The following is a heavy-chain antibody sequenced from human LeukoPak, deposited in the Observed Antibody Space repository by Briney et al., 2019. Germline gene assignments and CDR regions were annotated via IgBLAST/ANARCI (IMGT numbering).Heavy chain of an antibody. CDR2: INAGNGNT. Sequence: ASVKVSCKASGYTFTSYAMHWVRQAPGQRLEWMGWINAGNGNTKYSQKFQGRVTITRDTSASTAYMELSSPRSEDTAVYYCARGTRSGPVEDYWGQGTLVTVSS. V-gene: IGHV1-3*01. CDR3: ARGTRSGPVEDY. CDR1: GYTFTSYA. D-gene: IGHD3-10*01. J-gene: IGHJ4*02.